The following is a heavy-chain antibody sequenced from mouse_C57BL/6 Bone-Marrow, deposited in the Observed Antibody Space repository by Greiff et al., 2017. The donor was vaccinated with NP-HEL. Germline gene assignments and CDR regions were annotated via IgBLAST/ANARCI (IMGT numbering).Heavy chain of an antibody. CDR2: ISSGGSYT. J-gene: IGHJ3*01. CDR3: ARHWRFPFDCAEAY. V-gene: IGHV5-6*01. Sequence: EEKLVESGGDLVKPGGSLKLSCAASGFTFSSYGMSWVRQTPDKRLEWVATISSGGSYTYYPDSVKGRFTISRDNAKNTLYLQMSSLQSEDTTMYYCARHWRFPFDCAEAYWGQGTLVTVSA. CDR1: GFTFSSYG.